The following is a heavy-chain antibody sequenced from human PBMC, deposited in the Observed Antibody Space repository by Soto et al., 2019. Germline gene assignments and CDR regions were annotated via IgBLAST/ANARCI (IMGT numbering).Heavy chain of an antibody. V-gene: IGHV3-23*01. Sequence: EVQLLESGGGLVQPGGSLRLSCAASGFTFSSYAMSWVRQAPGKGLEWVSAISGSGGSTYYADSVKGRFTISRDNSKNTMYLQMNGLRADDTAVYSGAKTGSGGNSDWYFDLWGRGTLVTVSS. CDR2: ISGSGGST. CDR1: GFTFSSYA. D-gene: IGHD1-26*01. J-gene: IGHJ2*01. CDR3: AKTGSGGNSDWYFDL.